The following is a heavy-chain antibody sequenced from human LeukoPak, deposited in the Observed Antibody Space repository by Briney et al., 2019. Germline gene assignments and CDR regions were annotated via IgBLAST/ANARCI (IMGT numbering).Heavy chain of an antibody. D-gene: IGHD2-15*01. Sequence: GGSLRLSCAASGFTFSSYWMSWVRQAPGKWLEWVANIKQEGSEKYYVDSVKGRFTISRDNAKNSLYLQMNSLRAEDTAVYYCTKEFCGSRAACAGGSYYDFWGRGDLVTVSS. CDR1: GFTFSSYW. CDR3: TKEFCGSRAACAGGSYYDF. CDR2: IKQEGSEK. J-gene: IGHJ2*01. V-gene: IGHV3-7*01.